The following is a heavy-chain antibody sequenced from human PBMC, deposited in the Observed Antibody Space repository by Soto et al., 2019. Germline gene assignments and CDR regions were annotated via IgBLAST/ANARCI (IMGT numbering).Heavy chain of an antibody. J-gene: IGHJ4*02. CDR2: IIPVFGTT. D-gene: IGHD7-27*01. Sequence: QVQLEQSGAEVRKPGSSVKVSCKASGGTFNNYPITWVRQAPGQGLEWMGGIIPVFGTTKYAQKFRDRVTLVADGSTSTSYMELSSLTSDDTAVYYCAIEVWGRGGYYLDSWGQGTLVTVSS. V-gene: IGHV1-69*01. CDR1: GGTFNNYP. CDR3: AIEVWGRGGYYLDS.